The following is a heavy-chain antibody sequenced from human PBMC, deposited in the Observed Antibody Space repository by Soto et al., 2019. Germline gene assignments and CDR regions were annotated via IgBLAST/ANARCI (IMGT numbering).Heavy chain of an antibody. J-gene: IGHJ6*02. CDR2: ISGSGGST. D-gene: IGHD6-13*01. Sequence: GGFLRLSCATSGFTFSSYAMSWVRQAPGKGLEWVSAISGSGGSTYYADSVKGRFTISRDNSKNTLYLQMNSLRAEDTAVYYCAKNGLAAATQGIYYYYGMDVWGQGTTVTVSS. V-gene: IGHV3-23*01. CDR3: AKNGLAAATQGIYYYYGMDV. CDR1: GFTFSSYA.